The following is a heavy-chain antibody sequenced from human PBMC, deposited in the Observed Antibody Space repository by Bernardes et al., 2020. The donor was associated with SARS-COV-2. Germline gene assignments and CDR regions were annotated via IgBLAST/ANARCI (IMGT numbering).Heavy chain of an antibody. CDR1: GGSISSGGYY. CDR2: IYYSGST. Sequence: SETLSLTCTVSGGSISSGGYYWSWIRQHPGKGLEWLGYIYYSGSTYYNPSLKSRVTISVDTSKNQFSLKLSSVTAADTAVYYCARDTKFLPFASAFDIWGQGTMVTVSS. D-gene: IGHD3-10*02. CDR3: ARDTKFLPFASAFDI. J-gene: IGHJ3*02. V-gene: IGHV4-31*03.